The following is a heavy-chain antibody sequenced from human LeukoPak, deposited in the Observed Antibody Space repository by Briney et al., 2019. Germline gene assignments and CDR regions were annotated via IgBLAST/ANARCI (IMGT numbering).Heavy chain of an antibody. CDR2: IYFSGNT. J-gene: IGHJ6*03. D-gene: IGHD3-22*01. Sequence: SETLSLTCTVSGGSLTSYYCSWIRQPPGKGLEWMGHIYFSGNTNYNPSLKSRLTMSVDTSSNQLSLKLGSVTAADTAVYYCARTEGKFYYDSSGSYDYNYYMDVWGKGTTVTVSS. V-gene: IGHV4-59*01. CDR3: ARTEGKFYYDSSGSYDYNYYMDV. CDR1: GGSLTSYY.